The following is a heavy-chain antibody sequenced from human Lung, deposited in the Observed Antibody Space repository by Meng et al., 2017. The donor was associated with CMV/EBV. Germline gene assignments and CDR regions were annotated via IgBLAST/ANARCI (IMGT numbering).Heavy chain of an antibody. CDR3: VTTKNLRYNWNPAACDL. CDR1: GFTFIDYT. Sequence: GESLKISCASSGFTFIDYTMNWVRQAPGKGLEWLSSISSVSISIFYSDSVRGRFTISRDNAENSLYLQMNSLRVDDTAVYYCVTTKNLRYNWNPAACDLWGQGTXVTVSS. V-gene: IGHV3-21*01. J-gene: IGHJ3*01. CDR2: ISSVSISI. D-gene: IGHD1-20*01.